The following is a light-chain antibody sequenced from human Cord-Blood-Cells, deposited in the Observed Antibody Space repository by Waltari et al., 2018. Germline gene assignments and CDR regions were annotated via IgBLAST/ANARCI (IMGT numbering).Light chain of an antibody. CDR3: QQYNNWPLYS. CDR2: GAS. Sequence: EIVMTQSSATLSVSPGERATLSCRASQSVSSNLAWYQQKPGQAPRLLIYGASTRATVIPARFSGSGSVTEFTLTISSLQSEDFAVYYCQQYNNWPLYSFGQWTKLEIK. CDR1: QSVSSN. J-gene: IGKJ2*03. V-gene: IGKV3-15*01.